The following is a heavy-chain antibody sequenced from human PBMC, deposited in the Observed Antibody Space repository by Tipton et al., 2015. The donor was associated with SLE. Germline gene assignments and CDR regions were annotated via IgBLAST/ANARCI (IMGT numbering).Heavy chain of an antibody. D-gene: IGHD6-19*01. CDR3: ARALDSSGWYWSYFDY. CDR2: IYYSGST. V-gene: IGHV4-59*01. CDR1: GGSISSYY. Sequence: TLSLTCTVSGGSISSYYWSWIRQPPGKGLEWIGYIYYSGSTNYNPSLKSRVTISVDTSKNQFSLKLSSVTAADTAVDYCARALDSSGWYWSYFDYWGQGTLVTVSS. J-gene: IGHJ4*02.